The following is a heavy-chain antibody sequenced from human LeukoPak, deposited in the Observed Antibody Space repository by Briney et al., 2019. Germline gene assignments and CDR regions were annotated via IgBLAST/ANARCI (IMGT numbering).Heavy chain of an antibody. CDR3: ASLIAVAGTRDY. Sequence: ASVKVSCKASGYTFTSCDINWVRQATGQGLEWMGWMNPNSGNTGYAQKFQGRVTMTRNTSISTAYMELSSLRSEDTAVYYCASLIAVAGTRDYWGQGTLVTVSS. J-gene: IGHJ4*02. D-gene: IGHD6-19*01. CDR2: MNPNSGNT. CDR1: GYTFTSCD. V-gene: IGHV1-8*01.